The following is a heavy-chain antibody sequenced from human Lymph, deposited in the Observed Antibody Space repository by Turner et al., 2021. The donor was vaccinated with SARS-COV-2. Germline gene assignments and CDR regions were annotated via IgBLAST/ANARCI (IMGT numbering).Heavy chain of an antibody. CDR3: ARDTRGDYSYYYDGMDV. V-gene: IGHV1-2*02. CDR1: GYIFTGYY. D-gene: IGHD4-17*01. J-gene: IGHJ6*02. CDR2: INPNSGGT. Sequence: QVQLVQSGAEVKRPGASVKVSCKASGYIFTGYYMHWVRQAPGQGLEWIGGINPNSGGTNYAQKFQGRVTMTRDTSISTAYMEVSRLRSDDTAVYYCARDTRGDYSYYYDGMDVWGQGTTVTVSS.